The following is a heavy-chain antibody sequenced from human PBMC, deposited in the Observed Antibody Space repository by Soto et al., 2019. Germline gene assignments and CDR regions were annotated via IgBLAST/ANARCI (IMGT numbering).Heavy chain of an antibody. CDR2: IYPGDSYT. CDR3: ARQLDTAMVDAFDI. Sequence: GESLKISCKGSGYSFTSYWIGWVHQMPGKGLEWMGIIYPGDSYTRYSRSFQGQGTISADKSISTAYLQWSSLKASDTAMYYCARQLDTAMVDAFDIWGQGTMVTVSS. CDR1: GYSFTSYW. D-gene: IGHD5-18*01. J-gene: IGHJ3*02. V-gene: IGHV5-51*07.